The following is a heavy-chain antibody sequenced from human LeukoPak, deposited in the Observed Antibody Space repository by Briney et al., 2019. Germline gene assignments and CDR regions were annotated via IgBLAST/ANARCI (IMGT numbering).Heavy chain of an antibody. CDR1: GFTFRSYG. CDR2: ITYDGSNK. CDR3: ARDGTGTADY. Sequence: AGRSLRLSCAASGFTFRSYGMHWVRQAPDKGLEWVAVITYDGSNKYYADSVKGRFTISRDNSKSTLYLQMNSLRAEDTAVYYCARDGTGTADYWGQGTLVTVSS. D-gene: IGHD1-1*01. J-gene: IGHJ4*02. V-gene: IGHV3-30*03.